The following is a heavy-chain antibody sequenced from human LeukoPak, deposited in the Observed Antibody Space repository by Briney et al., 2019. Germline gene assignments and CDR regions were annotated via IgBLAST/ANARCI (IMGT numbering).Heavy chain of an antibody. V-gene: IGHV3-30-3*01. D-gene: IGHD6-13*01. Sequence: SGGSLRLSCAASGFTFSSYAMHWVRQAPGKGLEWVAVISYDGSNKYYADSVKGRFTISRDNSKNTLYLQMNSLRAEDTAVYYCARMHYSSSWSLDYWGQGTLVTVSS. CDR2: ISYDGSNK. CDR3: ARMHYSSSWSLDY. CDR1: GFTFSSYA. J-gene: IGHJ4*02.